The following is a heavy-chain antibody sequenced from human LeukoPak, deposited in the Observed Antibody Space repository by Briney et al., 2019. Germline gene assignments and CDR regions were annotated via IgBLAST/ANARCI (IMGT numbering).Heavy chain of an antibody. CDR2: IYHSGST. J-gene: IGHJ6*03. CDR1: GYSISSGYY. D-gene: IGHD5-18*01. V-gene: IGHV4-38-2*02. CDR3: EFRGYSYGNGPFYYYYYMDV. Sequence: PSETLSLTCTVSGYSISSGYYWGWIRQPPGKGLEWIGSIYHSGSTYYNPSLKSRVTISVDTSKNQFSLKLSSVTAADTAVYYCEFRGYSYGNGPFYYYYYMDVWGKGTTVTVSS.